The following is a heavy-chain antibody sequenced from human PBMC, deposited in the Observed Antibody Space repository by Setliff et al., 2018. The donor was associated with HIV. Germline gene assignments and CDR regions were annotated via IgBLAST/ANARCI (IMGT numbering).Heavy chain of an antibody. D-gene: IGHD3-3*01. Sequence: SETLSLTCAVSGYSISSGYYWGWIRQPPGKGLEWIGSIYHSGSTYYNPSLKSRVTISVDTSKNQFSLKLPSVTAADTAVYYCARHKTLRFLNLLTSGWFDPWGQGALVTVSS. CDR1: GYSISSGYY. CDR3: ARHKTLRFLNLLTSGWFDP. V-gene: IGHV4-38-2*01. CDR2: IYHSGST. J-gene: IGHJ5*02.